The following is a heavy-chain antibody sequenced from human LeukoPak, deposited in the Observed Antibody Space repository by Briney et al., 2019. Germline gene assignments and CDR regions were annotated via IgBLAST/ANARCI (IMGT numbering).Heavy chain of an antibody. CDR1: GVSISSYY. D-gene: IGHD4-17*01. J-gene: IGHJ4*02. Sequence: PSETLSLTCAVSGVSISSYYWSWIRQPPGKGLEWIGYIYYSGSTNYNPSLKSRVTISVDTSKNQFSLKLSSVTAADTAVYYCASYGDYELAFDYWGQGTLVTVSS. CDR3: ASYGDYELAFDY. V-gene: IGHV4-59*01. CDR2: IYYSGST.